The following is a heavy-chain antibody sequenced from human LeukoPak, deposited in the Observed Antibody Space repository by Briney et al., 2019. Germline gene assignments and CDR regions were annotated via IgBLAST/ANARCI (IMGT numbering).Heavy chain of an antibody. CDR1: GFTFSSYS. V-gene: IGHV3-21*01. J-gene: IGHJ4*02. D-gene: IGHD1-26*01. CDR2: ISSSSSYI. Sequence: GGSLRLSCAAPGFTFSSYSMNWVRQAPGKGLEWVSSISSSSSYIYYADSVKGRFTISRDNAKNSLYLQMNSLRAEDTAVYYCARVVSGSYPLFDYWGQGTLVTVSS. CDR3: ARVVSGSYPLFDY.